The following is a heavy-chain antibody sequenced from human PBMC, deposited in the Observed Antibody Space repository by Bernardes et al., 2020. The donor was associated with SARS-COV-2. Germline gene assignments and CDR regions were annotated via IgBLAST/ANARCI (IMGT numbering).Heavy chain of an antibody. CDR3: AKDRQTSQ. Sequence: GGSLRLSCAASGSTFSRYWMHWVRQAPAKGLVWVSTIGGIDSNTYHADSVKGRFTISRDNSKNILYLQMNSLRAEDTAVYYCAKDRQTSQWGQGTLVTVSS. CDR1: GSTFSRYW. V-gene: IGHV3-23*01. J-gene: IGHJ4*02. CDR2: IGGIDSNT.